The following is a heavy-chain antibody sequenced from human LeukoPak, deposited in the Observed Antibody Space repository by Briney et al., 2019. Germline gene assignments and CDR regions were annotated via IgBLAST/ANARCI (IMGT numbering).Heavy chain of an antibody. Sequence: GGSLRLSCAASGSSFSRYSMNWVRQAPGKGLEWLSYIDYSGSMIKYAASVKGRFTISRDNGKNSLFLQMNSLRDKDTGVYYCASELVVLTSSYGLDVWGQGTTVTVPS. CDR1: GSSFSRYS. CDR3: ASELVVLTSSYGLDV. V-gene: IGHV3-48*02. CDR2: IDYSGSMI. J-gene: IGHJ6*02. D-gene: IGHD3-22*01.